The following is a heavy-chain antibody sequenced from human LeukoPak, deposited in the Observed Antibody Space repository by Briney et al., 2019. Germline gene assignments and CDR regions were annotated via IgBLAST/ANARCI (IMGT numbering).Heavy chain of an antibody. D-gene: IGHD3-22*01. J-gene: IGHJ4*02. Sequence: SETLSLTCTASGGSISSYYWSWIRQPPGKGLEWIGYIYYSGSTNYNPSLKSRVTISVDTSKNQFSLKLSSVTAADTAVYYCARHKGYYYDSSGYYYFDYWGQGTLVTVSS. V-gene: IGHV4-59*08. CDR2: IYYSGST. CDR1: GGSISSYY. CDR3: ARHKGYYYDSSGYYYFDY.